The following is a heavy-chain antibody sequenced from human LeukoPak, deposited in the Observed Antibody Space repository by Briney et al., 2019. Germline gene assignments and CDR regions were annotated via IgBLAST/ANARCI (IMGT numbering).Heavy chain of an antibody. J-gene: IGHJ4*02. CDR1: EFTFSSYG. CDR3: ARGTSAGDY. V-gene: IGHV3-21*01. CDR2: ISSSSNYI. Sequence: GGSLRLSCAASEFTFSSYGMNWVRQAPGKGLEWVSSISSSSNYIYYADSVKGRFTISRDNAKNSLYLQMNSVRAEDTAVYYCARGTSAGDYWGQGTLVTVSS.